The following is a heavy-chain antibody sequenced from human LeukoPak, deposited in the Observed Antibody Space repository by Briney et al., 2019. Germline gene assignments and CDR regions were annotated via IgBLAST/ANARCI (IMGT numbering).Heavy chain of an antibody. D-gene: IGHD6-13*01. CDR1: GYTFTGYY. CDR3: ATVWGSSWYVRNFDY. CDR2: INPNSGGT. V-gene: IGHV1-2*02. J-gene: IGHJ4*02. Sequence: ASVKVSCKASGYTFTGYYMHWVRQAPGQGLEWMGWINPNSGGTNYAQKLQGRVTMTEDTSTDTAYMELSSLRSEDTAVYYCATVWGSSWYVRNFDYWGQGTLVTVSS.